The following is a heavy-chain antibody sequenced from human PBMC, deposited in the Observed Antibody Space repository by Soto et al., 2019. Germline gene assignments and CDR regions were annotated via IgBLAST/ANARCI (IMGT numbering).Heavy chain of an antibody. V-gene: IGHV1-69*13. Sequence: ASVKVSCKASGGTFSSYAISWVRQAPGQGLEWMGGIIPIFCTANYAQKFQGRVTITADEYTSTAYIELSSLRSEDTAVYYCARRGIAAAAYYYGMDVWGQGTTVTVSS. J-gene: IGHJ6*02. D-gene: IGHD6-13*01. CDR2: IIPIFCTA. CDR3: ARRGIAAAAYYYGMDV. CDR1: GGTFSSYA.